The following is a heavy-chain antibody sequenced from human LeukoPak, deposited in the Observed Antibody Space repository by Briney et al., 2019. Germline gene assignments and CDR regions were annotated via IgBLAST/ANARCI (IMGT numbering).Heavy chain of an antibody. J-gene: IGHJ4*02. CDR2: ISYDGSNK. Sequence: GRSLRLSCAASGFTFSSSAMHWVRQAPGKGLEWVAVISYDGSNKYYADSVKGRFTISRDNSKNTLYLQMNSLRAEDTAVYYCARDGSRRNNGSGSRYFDYWGQGTLVTVSS. CDR3: ARDGSRRNNGSGSRYFDY. V-gene: IGHV3-30-3*01. CDR1: GFTFSSSA. D-gene: IGHD3-10*01.